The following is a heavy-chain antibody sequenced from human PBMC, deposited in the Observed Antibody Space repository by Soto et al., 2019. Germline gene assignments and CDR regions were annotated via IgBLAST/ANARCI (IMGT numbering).Heavy chain of an antibody. CDR2: ISPYSGNT. CDR1: GYTFPGYG. Sequence: QVQLVQSGAEVKKPGASVKVSCKASGYTFPGYGITWVRQAPGQGLEWMGWISPYSGNTDYAQKLQGRVTMTTDTSTTTGFMELRSLRFDDTAVYYCARGAPLDYWGQGTLVTVSS. V-gene: IGHV1-18*01. J-gene: IGHJ4*02. CDR3: ARGAPLDY.